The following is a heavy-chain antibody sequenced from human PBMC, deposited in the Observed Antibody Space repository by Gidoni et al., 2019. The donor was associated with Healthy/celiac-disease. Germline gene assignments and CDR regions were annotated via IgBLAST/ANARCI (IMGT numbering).Heavy chain of an antibody. CDR2: ISYDGSNK. CDR3: ARDTLNCSGGSCYSEGYFQH. CDR1: GFTFSSYA. D-gene: IGHD2-15*01. J-gene: IGHJ1*01. V-gene: IGHV3-30-3*01. Sequence: QVQMVESGGGVVQPGRSLRLSCAASGFTFSSYAMHWVRQAPGKGLEWVAVISYDGSNKYDADSVKGRFTISRDNSKNTLYLQMNSLRAEDTAVYYCARDTLNCSGGSCYSEGYFQHWGQGTLVTVSS.